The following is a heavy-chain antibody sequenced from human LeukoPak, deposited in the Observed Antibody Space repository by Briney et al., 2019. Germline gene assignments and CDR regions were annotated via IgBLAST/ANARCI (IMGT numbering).Heavy chain of an antibody. D-gene: IGHD2-21*01. J-gene: IGHJ4*02. CDR2: INPNNGDT. CDR1: GYTFTAQY. CDR3: ASYPRSIPTPPFEY. V-gene: IGHV1-2*02. Sequence: APVKVSCKASGYTFTAQYMHWVRQAPGQGLEWMGWINPNNGDTKYAQSFLGRVTMTRDTSTITAYMELSSLRSDDTAVYFCASYPRSIPTPPFEYWGQGTLVTVSS.